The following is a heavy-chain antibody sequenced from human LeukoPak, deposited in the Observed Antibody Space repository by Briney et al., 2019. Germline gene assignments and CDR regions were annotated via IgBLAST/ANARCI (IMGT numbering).Heavy chain of an antibody. CDR2: ISYDGSNK. Sequence: PGGSLRLSCAASGFTFSSYGMHWVRQAPGKGLEWVAVISYDGSNKYYADSVKGRFTISRDNAKNTLYLQINSLRAEDTAVYYCAREYYASGDYWGQGTLVTVSS. CDR3: AREYYASGDY. J-gene: IGHJ4*02. CDR1: GFTFSSYG. V-gene: IGHV3-30*03. D-gene: IGHD3-10*01.